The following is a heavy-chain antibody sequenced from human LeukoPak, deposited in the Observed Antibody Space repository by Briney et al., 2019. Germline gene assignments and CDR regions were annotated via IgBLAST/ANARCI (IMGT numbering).Heavy chain of an antibody. CDR1: GGTFSGYC. CDR2: INHSGST. D-gene: IGHD1-1*01. V-gene: IGHV4-34*01. Sequence: PSETLSLTCAVYGGTFSGYCWSWIRQPPGKGLEWIGEINHSGSTNYNPSLKSGLTISSDTSKNHFSLMLIYMTAAETAVYYCSRVRETTIRGYYYYMDVWGKGTTVTVSS. J-gene: IGHJ6*03. CDR3: SRVRETTIRGYYYYMDV.